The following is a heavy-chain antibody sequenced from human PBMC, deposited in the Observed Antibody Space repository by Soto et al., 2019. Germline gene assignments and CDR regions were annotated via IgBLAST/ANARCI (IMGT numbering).Heavy chain of an antibody. D-gene: IGHD3-22*01. CDR2: ISYDGSNK. Sequence: GGSLRLSCAASGFTFSSYGMHWVRQAPGKGLEWVAVISYDGSNKYYADSVKGRFTISRDNSKNTLYLQMNSLRAEDTAVYYCAKVHYDSSGYYYSANFDYWGQGTLVTVSS. CDR1: GFTFSSYG. CDR3: AKVHYDSSGYYYSANFDY. J-gene: IGHJ4*02. V-gene: IGHV3-30*18.